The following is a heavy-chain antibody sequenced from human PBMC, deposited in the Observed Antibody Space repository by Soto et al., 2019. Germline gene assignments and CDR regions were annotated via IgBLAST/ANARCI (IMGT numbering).Heavy chain of an antibody. CDR2: ISTTGRTI. Sequence: PGGSLRLFCAASGVSFSDYYMSWIRQAPGKGLEWVSYISTTGRTIYDADSVKGRFTISRDNAKNSLYLRMNSLRAEDTAVYYCARLYRNYWPLDHWGQGTLVTVSS. D-gene: IGHD1-7*01. CDR3: ARLYRNYWPLDH. CDR1: GVSFSDYY. J-gene: IGHJ5*02. V-gene: IGHV3-11*01.